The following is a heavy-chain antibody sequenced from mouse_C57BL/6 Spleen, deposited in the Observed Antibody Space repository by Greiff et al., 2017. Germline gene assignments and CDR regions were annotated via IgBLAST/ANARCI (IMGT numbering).Heavy chain of an antibody. CDR3: ARELGYFDV. CDR1: GFTFSDYY. J-gene: IGHJ1*03. CDR2: INYDGSST. V-gene: IGHV5-16*01. Sequence: EVKLVESEGGLVQPGSSMKLSCTASGFTFSDYYMAWVRPVPEKGLEWVANINYDGSSTYYLDSLKSRFIISRDNAKNILYLQMSSLKSEDTATYYCARELGYFDVWGTGTTVTVSS. D-gene: IGHD4-1*01.